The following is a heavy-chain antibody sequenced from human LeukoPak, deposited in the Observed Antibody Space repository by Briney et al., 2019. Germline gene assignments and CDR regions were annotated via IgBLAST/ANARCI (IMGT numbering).Heavy chain of an antibody. D-gene: IGHD2-2*01. Sequence: GGSLRLSCAASGFRFSDYSMNWVRQAPGKGLEWISYVGIDSGNTNYADSVKGRFTISGDKAKNSLYLQMNSLRVEDTAVYYCARDFKYAFDNWGQGTLVTVSS. CDR2: VGIDSGNT. CDR1: GFRFSDYS. CDR3: ARDFKYAFDN. J-gene: IGHJ4*02. V-gene: IGHV3-48*01.